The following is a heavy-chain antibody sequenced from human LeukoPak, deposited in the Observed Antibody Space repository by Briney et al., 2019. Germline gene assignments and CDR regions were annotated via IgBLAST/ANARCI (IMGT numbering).Heavy chain of an antibody. V-gene: IGHV4-34*01. J-gene: IGHJ4*02. CDR1: GGAFSGYY. CDR2: IHYSGRI. CDR3: SRGTDAYKCGNS. Sequence: KPSETLSLTXAVYGGAFSGYYWTLIRQPPGKGLEWIGEIHYSGRINYNPSLKSRVTISADTSNNHFSLKMNSVTAADTAVYYCSRGTDAYKCGNSWGQGTLVTVS. D-gene: IGHD5-24*01.